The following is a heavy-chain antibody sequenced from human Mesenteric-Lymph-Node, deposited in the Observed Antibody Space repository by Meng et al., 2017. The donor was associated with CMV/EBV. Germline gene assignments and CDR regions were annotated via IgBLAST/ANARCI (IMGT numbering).Heavy chain of an antibody. D-gene: IGHD3-10*01. V-gene: IGHV3-30*04. Sequence: LACAASGFTFSSYAMHWVRQAPGKGLEWVAVISYDGSNKYYADSVKGRFTISRDNSKNTLYLQMNSLRAEDTAVYYCARDLGSPGDYWGQGTLVTVSS. CDR3: ARDLGSPGDY. J-gene: IGHJ4*02. CDR1: GFTFSSYA. CDR2: ISYDGSNK.